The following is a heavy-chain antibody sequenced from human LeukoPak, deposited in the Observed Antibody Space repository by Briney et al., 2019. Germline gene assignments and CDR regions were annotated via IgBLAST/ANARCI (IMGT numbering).Heavy chain of an antibody. J-gene: IGHJ6*03. CDR3: ASTHSSSWYFDYYYYMDV. CDR2: ISAYNGNT. V-gene: IGHV1-18*01. Sequence: ASVKVSCKASGYTFTSYGISWVRQAPGQGLEWMGWISAYNGNTNYAQKLQGRVTMTTDTSTSTAYMELRSLRSDDTAVYYCASTHSSSWYFDYYYYMDVWGKGTTVTVSS. CDR1: GYTFTSYG. D-gene: IGHD6-13*01.